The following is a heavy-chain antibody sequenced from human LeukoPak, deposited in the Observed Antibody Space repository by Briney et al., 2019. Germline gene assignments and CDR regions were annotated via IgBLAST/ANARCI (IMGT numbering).Heavy chain of an antibody. CDR3: ARDYYDSSGLYDAFDI. J-gene: IGHJ3*02. Sequence: ASVKVSCQASGYTFTSYGISWVRQAPGQGLEWMGWISAYNGNTNYAQKLQGRVTMTTDTSTSTAYMELRSLRSDDTAVYYCARDYYDSSGLYDAFDIWGQGTMVTVSS. V-gene: IGHV1-18*01. CDR2: ISAYNGNT. D-gene: IGHD3-22*01. CDR1: GYTFTSYG.